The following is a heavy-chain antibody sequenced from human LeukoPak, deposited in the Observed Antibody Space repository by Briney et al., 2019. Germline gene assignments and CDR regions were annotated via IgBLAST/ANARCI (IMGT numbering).Heavy chain of an antibody. CDR1: GFTFSTYA. J-gene: IGHJ6*02. CDR3: TTDYDYVWGSYRYREDYYYYGMDV. V-gene: IGHV3-15*01. Sequence: GGSLRLSCAASGFTFSTYAMSWVRQAPGKGLEWVGRIKSKTDGGTTDYAAPVKGRFTISRDDSKNTLYLQMNSLKTEDTAVYYCTTDYDYVWGSYRYREDYYYYGMDVWGQGTTVTVSS. D-gene: IGHD3-16*02. CDR2: IKSKTDGGTT.